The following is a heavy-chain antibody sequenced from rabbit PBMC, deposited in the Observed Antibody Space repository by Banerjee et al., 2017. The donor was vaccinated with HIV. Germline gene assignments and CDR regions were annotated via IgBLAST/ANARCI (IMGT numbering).Heavy chain of an antibody. D-gene: IGHD2-1*01. V-gene: IGHV1S40*01. CDR2: INTSSGNT. Sequence: QSLEESGGDLVKPGASLTLTCTASGFSFSSSYWMSWVRQAPGKGLEWIACINTSSGNTVYATWAKGRFTISRTSSTTVALQMTSLTAADTATYFCARGGDDEWWYAFDLWGPGTLVTVS. J-gene: IGHJ4*01. CDR1: GFSFSSSYW. CDR3: ARGGDDEWWYAFDL.